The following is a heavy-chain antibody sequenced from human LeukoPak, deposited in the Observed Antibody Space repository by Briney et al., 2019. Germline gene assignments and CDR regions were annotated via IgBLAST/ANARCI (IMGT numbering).Heavy chain of an antibody. D-gene: IGHD3-22*01. CDR1: GASISSYY. J-gene: IGHJ6*02. CDR3: ARAYYDSSGYYSRGYYYGMDV. V-gene: IGHV4-59*01. CDR2: IYYSGST. Sequence: PSETLSLTCTVSGASISSYYWSWIRQPPGKGLEWLGYIYYSGSTNYNPSLKSRVTISVDTSKNQFSLKLSSVTAADTAVYYCARAYYDSSGYYSRGYYYGMDVWGQGTTVTVSS.